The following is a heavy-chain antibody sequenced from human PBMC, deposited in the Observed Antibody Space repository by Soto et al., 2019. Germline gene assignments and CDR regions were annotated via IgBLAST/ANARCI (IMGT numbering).Heavy chain of an antibody. Sequence: RASVKVSCKASGGTFSSYAISWVRQAPGQGLEWMGGIIPIFGTANYAQKFEGRVTITADESTSTAYMELSSLRSDDTAVYYCAREGLVLVPTTVNSDYYYYAMDVWGQGTTVTVSS. J-gene: IGHJ6*02. D-gene: IGHD2-2*01. CDR2: IIPIFGTA. CDR3: AREGLVLVPTTVNSDYYYYAMDV. V-gene: IGHV1-69*13. CDR1: GGTFSSYA.